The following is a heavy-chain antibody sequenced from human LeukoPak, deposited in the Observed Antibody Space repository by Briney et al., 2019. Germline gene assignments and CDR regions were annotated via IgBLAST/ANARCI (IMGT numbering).Heavy chain of an antibody. J-gene: IGHJ4*02. D-gene: IGHD6-13*01. Sequence: GASVKVSCKASGGTFSSYAISWVRQAPGQGLEWMGRIIPILGIANYAQKFQGRVTITADKSTSTAYMELRSLRSDDTAVYYCARDEGSKGDSVDYWGQGTLVTVSS. V-gene: IGHV1-69*04. CDR2: IIPILGIA. CDR3: ARDEGSKGDSVDY. CDR1: GGTFSSYA.